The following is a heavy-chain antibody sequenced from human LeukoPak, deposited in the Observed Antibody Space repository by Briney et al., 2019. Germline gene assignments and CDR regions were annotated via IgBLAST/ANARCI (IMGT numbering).Heavy chain of an antibody. CDR3: ASLDPCYFDRGSCTYYYSMDV. D-gene: IGHD3-22*01. CDR1: GGSISTGSFY. J-gene: IGHJ6*02. CDR2: IFYTGKT. Sequence: SETLSLTCTVSGGSISTGSFYWDWIRQSPGKGLEWIGSIFYTGKTHYNTSLKSRVTISVDMSQNKFSLSLGSATAADTALYYCASLDPCYFDRGSCTYYYSMDVWGQGTTVTVSS. V-gene: IGHV4-39*01.